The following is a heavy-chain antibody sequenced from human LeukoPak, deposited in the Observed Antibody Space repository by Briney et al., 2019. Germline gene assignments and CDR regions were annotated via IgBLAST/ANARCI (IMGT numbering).Heavy chain of an antibody. V-gene: IGHV5-10-1*01. J-gene: IGHJ4*02. CDR1: GSRFTSYW. Sequence: GGSLKISCKGSGSRFTSYWIDWVRQLPGKGLEWMGRIDPSDSYTNYSPSFQGHVTISADNSISTAYLQWSGLKASDTAMFYCARRATSVRGVPLFDYWGQGTLVTVSS. CDR2: IDPSDSYT. D-gene: IGHD3-10*01. CDR3: ARRATSVRGVPLFDY.